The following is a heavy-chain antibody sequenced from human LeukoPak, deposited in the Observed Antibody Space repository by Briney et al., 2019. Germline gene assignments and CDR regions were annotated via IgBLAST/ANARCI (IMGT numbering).Heavy chain of an antibody. CDR3: TTPDYDFWSGYYLDY. V-gene: IGHV3-15*01. J-gene: IGHJ4*02. CDR1: GFTFSASP. D-gene: IGHD3-3*01. CDR2: IKSKTDGGTT. Sequence: GGSLRLSCTASGFTFSASPMHWVRQAFGKGLEWVGRIKSKTDGGTTDYAAPVKGRFTISRDDSKNTLYLQMNSLKTEDTAVYYCTTPDYDFWSGYYLDYWGQGTLVTVSS.